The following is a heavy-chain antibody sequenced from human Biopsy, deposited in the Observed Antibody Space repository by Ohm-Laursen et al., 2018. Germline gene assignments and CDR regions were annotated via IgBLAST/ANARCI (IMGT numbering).Heavy chain of an antibody. CDR1: GFTFSSNV. V-gene: IGHV3-23*01. CDR3: AKDYRDSRGIFGIVVVRPLDY. D-gene: IGHD3-22*01. Sequence: SLRLSCSASGFTFSSNVMGWVRQAPGRGLEWVSTINHSGRDTYYADSVKGRFTISRGNSRNTLYLQMNSLRAEDTAVYYCAKDYRDSRGIFGIVVVRPLDYWGQGSLVTVSS. CDR2: INHSGRDT. J-gene: IGHJ4*02.